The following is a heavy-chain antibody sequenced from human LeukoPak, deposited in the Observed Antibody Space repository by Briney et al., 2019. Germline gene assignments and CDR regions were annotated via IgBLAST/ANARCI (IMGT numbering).Heavy chain of an antibody. V-gene: IGHV3-21*01. CDR3: ARNRGTSYYLNDAFDI. CDR2: ISTSSSYI. Sequence: GGSLRLSCAASGFNFNNYNMNWVRQAPGKGLEWVSFISTSSSYIYYADSLKGRFTISRDNAKNSLYLQMNSLRAEDTAVYYCARNRGTSYYLNDAFDIWGQGTLVTVSS. D-gene: IGHD3/OR15-3a*01. CDR1: GFNFNNYN. J-gene: IGHJ3*02.